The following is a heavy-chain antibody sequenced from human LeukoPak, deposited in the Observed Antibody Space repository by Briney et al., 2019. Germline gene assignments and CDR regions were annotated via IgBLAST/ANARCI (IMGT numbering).Heavy chain of an antibody. D-gene: IGHD1-7*01. J-gene: IGHJ4*02. Sequence: GGSLRLSCAASGFTFSSYGMHWVRQAPGKGLEWVAVIWYDGSNKYYADSVKGRFTISRDNSKNTLYLQMNSLRAEDTAVYYCARGGITGTQFDYWGQGTLVTVSS. V-gene: IGHV3-33*01. CDR1: GFTFSSYG. CDR3: ARGGITGTQFDY. CDR2: IWYDGSNK.